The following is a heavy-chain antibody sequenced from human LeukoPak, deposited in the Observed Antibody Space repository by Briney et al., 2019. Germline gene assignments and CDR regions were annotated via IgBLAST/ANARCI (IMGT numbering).Heavy chain of an antibody. CDR2: INHSGST. D-gene: IGHD3-10*01. Sequence: SETLSLTCAVYGGSFSGYYWSWIRQPPGKGLEWIGEINHSGSTNYNPSLKSRVTISVDTSKNQFSLKLSSVTAADTAVYYCARIKIGAPVDSWGQGTLVTVSS. CDR1: GGSFSGYY. CDR3: ARIKIGAPVDS. J-gene: IGHJ4*02. V-gene: IGHV4-34*01.